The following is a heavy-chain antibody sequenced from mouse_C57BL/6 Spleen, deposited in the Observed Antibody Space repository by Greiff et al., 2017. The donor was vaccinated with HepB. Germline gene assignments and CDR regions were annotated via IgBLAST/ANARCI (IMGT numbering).Heavy chain of an antibody. D-gene: IGHD1-1*01. J-gene: IGHJ2*01. Sequence: QVQLQQPGAELVRPGSSVKLSCKASGYTFTSYWMHWVKQRPIQGLEWIGNIDPSDSETHYNQKFKDKATLTVDKSSSTAYMQLSSLTSEDSAVYYCARDWYYGSSHYFDYWGQGTTLTVSS. CDR2: IDPSDSET. CDR3: ARDWYYGSSHYFDY. CDR1: GYTFTSYW. V-gene: IGHV1-52*01.